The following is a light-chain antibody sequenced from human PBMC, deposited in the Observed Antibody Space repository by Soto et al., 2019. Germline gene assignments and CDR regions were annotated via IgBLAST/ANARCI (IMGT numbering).Light chain of an antibody. CDR2: GAS. J-gene: IGKJ3*01. V-gene: IGKV3-15*01. CDR1: QTISSN. Sequence: DIVTTQSPATLSVSPGEGATLSCRASQTISSNLAWYQQKPCQTPRLLIYGASTRAAGIPARFSGSGSGTDFTLTITSLQSEDFAIYYGQQYNNWPTFTFGPGTKVDIK. CDR3: QQYNNWPTFT.